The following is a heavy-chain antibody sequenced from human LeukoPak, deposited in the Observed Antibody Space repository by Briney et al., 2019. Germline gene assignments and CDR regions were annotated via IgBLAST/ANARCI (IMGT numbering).Heavy chain of an antibody. Sequence: ASVKVSCKASGYTFPTYGFSWVRQAPGQGLECMGWISAYSGNTNYAQKFQGRVTMTTDSTTSTAHMELRRLRSDDTAVYYCARSSPIAMTDTSGHYDAFDIWGQGTMVTVSS. CDR2: ISAYSGNT. CDR1: GYTFPTYG. V-gene: IGHV1-18*01. CDR3: ARSSPIAMTDTSGHYDAFDI. D-gene: IGHD6-19*01. J-gene: IGHJ3*02.